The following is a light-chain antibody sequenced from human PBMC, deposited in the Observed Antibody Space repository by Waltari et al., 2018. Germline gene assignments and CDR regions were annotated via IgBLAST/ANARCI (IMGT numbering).Light chain of an antibody. CDR1: TGAVTSGSY. Sequence: QTVVTQEPSVTVSPGGTVTLTCASSTGAVTSGSYPNWFQQKPGQAPRALNYRLNKRHSWPPGRFSGSRLGGKAALTLVGVQPEDEAVYYCLLYYGALDWRFGGGTNLTVL. CDR2: RLN. V-gene: IGLV7-43*01. CDR3: LLYYGALDWR. J-gene: IGLJ2*01.